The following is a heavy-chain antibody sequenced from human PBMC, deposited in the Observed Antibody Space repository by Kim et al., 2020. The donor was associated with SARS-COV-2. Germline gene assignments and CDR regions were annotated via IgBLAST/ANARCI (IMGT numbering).Heavy chain of an antibody. CDR3: TSGPYYYDSAAYYHDY. CDR2: IRSKRYGDTT. Sequence: GGSLRLSCTPSGLNFGDYAMSWFRQAPGKGLEWVAFIRSKRYGDTTEYAASVKGRFTISRDDSKRIAYLQMNGLKTEDTAIYYCTSGPYYYDSAAYYHDYWGQGTLVTVSS. J-gene: IGHJ4*02. V-gene: IGHV3-49*03. CDR1: GLNFGDYA. D-gene: IGHD3-22*01.